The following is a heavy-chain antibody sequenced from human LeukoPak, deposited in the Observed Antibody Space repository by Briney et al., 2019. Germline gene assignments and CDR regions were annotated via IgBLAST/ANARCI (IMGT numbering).Heavy chain of an antibody. D-gene: IGHD3-10*01. CDR3: ASGYGSGSYYPS. CDR1: GDSVSSNSAA. CDR2: TYYMSKWYN. Sequence: SQTLSLTCAISGDSVSSNSAAWNSIRQYPSRGIDLLGRTYYMSKWYNDYAVSVKSRITINPDTYKNQFSLQLNSVTPEDTAVYYCASGYGSGSYYPSWGQGTLVTVSS. V-gene: IGHV6-1*01. J-gene: IGHJ4*02.